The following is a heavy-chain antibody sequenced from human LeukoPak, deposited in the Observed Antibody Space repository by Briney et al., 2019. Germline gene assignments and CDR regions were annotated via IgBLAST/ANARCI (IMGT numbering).Heavy chain of an antibody. D-gene: IGHD2-2*01. CDR3: ARVRVPAALSYYYYYYMDV. CDR2: ISSSGSTI. V-gene: IGHV3-11*04. J-gene: IGHJ6*03. Sequence: PGGSLRLSCAASGFTFSDYYMSWIRQAPGKGLEWISYISSSGSTIYYADSVKGRFTISRDNAKNSLYLQMNSLRAEDTAVYYCARVRVPAALSYYYYYYMDVWGKGTTVTVSS. CDR1: GFTFSDYY.